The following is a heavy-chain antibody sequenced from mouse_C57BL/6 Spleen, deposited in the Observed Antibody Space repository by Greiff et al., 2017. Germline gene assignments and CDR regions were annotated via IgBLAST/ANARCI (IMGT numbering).Heavy chain of an antibody. CDR3: ARHGYYEAWFAY. CDR2: IYPSDSET. Sequence: QVQLKQPGAELVRPGSSVKLSCKASGYTFTSYWMDWVKQRPGQGLEWIGNIYPSDSETHYNQKFKDKATLTVDKSSSTAYMQLSSLTSEDSAVYYCARHGYYEAWFAYWGQGTLVTVSA. V-gene: IGHV1-61*01. J-gene: IGHJ3*01. CDR1: GYTFTSYW. D-gene: IGHD2-3*01.